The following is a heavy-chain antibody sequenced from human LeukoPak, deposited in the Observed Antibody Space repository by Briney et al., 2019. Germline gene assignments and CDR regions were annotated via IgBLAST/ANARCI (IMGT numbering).Heavy chain of an antibody. CDR1: GFTFSSYA. V-gene: IGHV3-30-3*01. J-gene: IGHJ4*02. Sequence: GGSLRLSCEASGFTFSSYAMHWVRQAPGKGLEWVAVISYDGSNKYYADSVKGRFTISRDNSKNTLYLQMNSLRAEDTAVYYCARGSRWLQLKLNFDYWGQGTLVTVSS. CDR2: ISYDGSNK. CDR3: ARGSRWLQLKLNFDY. D-gene: IGHD5-24*01.